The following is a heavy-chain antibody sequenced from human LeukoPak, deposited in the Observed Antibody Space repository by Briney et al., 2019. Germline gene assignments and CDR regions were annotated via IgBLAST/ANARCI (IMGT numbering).Heavy chain of an antibody. Sequence: GGSLRLSCAASGFTVSSNYMSWVRQAPGKGLEWVSVIYSGGSTYYADSVKDRFTISRGNSKNTLYLQMNSLRAEDTAVYYCARDRKVGATQDYWGQGTLVTVSS. J-gene: IGHJ4*02. CDR2: IYSGGST. CDR1: GFTVSSNY. CDR3: ARDRKVGATQDY. V-gene: IGHV3-53*01. D-gene: IGHD1-26*01.